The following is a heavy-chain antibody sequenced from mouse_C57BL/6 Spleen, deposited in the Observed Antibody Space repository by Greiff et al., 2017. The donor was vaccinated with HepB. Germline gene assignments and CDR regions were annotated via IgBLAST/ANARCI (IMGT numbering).Heavy chain of an antibody. CDR3: ATYDSNYVDY. V-gene: IGHV1-26*01. Sequence: EVQLQQSGPELVKPGASVKISCKASGYTFTDYYMNWVKQSHGKSLEWIGDINPNNGGTSYNQKFKGKATLTVDKSSSTAYMELRSLTSEDSAVYYCATYDSNYVDYWGQSTTLTVSS. J-gene: IGHJ2*01. CDR1: GYTFTDYY. CDR2: INPNNGGT. D-gene: IGHD2-5*01.